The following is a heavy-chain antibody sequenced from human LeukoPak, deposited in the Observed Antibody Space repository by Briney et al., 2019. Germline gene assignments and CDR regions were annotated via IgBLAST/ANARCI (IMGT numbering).Heavy chain of an antibody. V-gene: IGHV3-30*18. J-gene: IGHJ6*02. Sequence: GSLRLSCAASGFTFSSYGMHWVRQAPGKGLEWVAVISNDGRYKYYGDSVKGRFTISRDNSKNTLSLQMDSLRAEDTAVYYCAKDRTAVVAALFLFHYGMDVWGQGTTVTVSS. CDR2: ISNDGRYK. CDR3: AKDRTAVVAALFLFHYGMDV. CDR1: GFTFSSYG. D-gene: IGHD2-2*01.